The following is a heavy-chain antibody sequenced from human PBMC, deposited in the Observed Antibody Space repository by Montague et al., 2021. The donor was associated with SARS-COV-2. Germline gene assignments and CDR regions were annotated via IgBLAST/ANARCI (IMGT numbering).Heavy chain of an antibody. J-gene: IGHJ4*02. CDR2: INHRGST. CDR1: DGSLSDYS. D-gene: IGHD3-22*01. Sequence: SETLSLTCAVYDGSLSDYSWTWIRQPPGKGLEWIGEINHRGSTNYNPSLKSRVTISVDTSKNQFSLKMTSVTAEDTAVYYCARGRQHINMVVVVVTGGEYYFDFWGQGTLVAVSS. V-gene: IGHV4-34*01. CDR3: ARGRQHINMVVVVVTGGEYYFDF.